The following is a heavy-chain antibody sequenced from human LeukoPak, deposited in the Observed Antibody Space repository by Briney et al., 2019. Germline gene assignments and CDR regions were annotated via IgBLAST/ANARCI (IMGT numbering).Heavy chain of an antibody. V-gene: IGHV4-4*02. Sequence: SETLSLTWTVSGGSISSYYWSWVRQPPGKGLEWIGEIYHSGSTNYNPSLKSRVTISVDKSKNQFSLKLSSVTAADTAVYYCARGGRGGNSGPFDYWGQGTLVTVSS. CDR1: GGSISSYY. J-gene: IGHJ4*02. D-gene: IGHD4-23*01. CDR3: ARGGRGGNSGPFDY. CDR2: IYHSGST.